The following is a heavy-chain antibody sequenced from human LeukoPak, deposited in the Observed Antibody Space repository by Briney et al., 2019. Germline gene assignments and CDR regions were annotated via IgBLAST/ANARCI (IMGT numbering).Heavy chain of an antibody. CDR2: IYYSGST. Sequence: PSETLSLTCTVSVGSISSYFWNWIRQPPGKGLEWIGHIYYSGSTNYIPSLKSRVTISVDTSKHQFSLKLSSVTAADTAVYYCARSLYYYGSDSFDIWGQGTMVTVSS. CDR3: ARSLYYYGSDSFDI. CDR1: VGSISSYF. D-gene: IGHD3-10*01. V-gene: IGHV4-59*01. J-gene: IGHJ3*02.